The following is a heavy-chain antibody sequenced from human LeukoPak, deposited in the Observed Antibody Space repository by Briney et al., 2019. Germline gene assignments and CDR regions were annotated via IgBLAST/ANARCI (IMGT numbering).Heavy chain of an antibody. CDR1: TFTFFNYC. D-gene: IGHD1-26*01. J-gene: IGHJ3*02. CDR3: ASGGGATRSGYAFDM. CDR2: IKPDGRDK. V-gene: IGHV3-7*01. Sequence: PGGSLRLSCPASTFTFFNYCDIFWVRQAPGKGLEWVANIKPDGRDKYYVDSVKGRFTISRVNAKNSLYMQMNSLRAEDTAVYYCASGGGATRSGYAFDMWGQGTMVTVSS.